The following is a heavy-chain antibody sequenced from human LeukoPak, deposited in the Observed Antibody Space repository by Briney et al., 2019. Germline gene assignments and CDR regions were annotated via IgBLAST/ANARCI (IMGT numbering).Heavy chain of an antibody. CDR2: IYSGRST. V-gene: IGHV3-53*01. D-gene: IGHD3-3*01. CDR3: ARDMEGVGYFDY. Sequence: GGSLRLSCAASGFTVSSNYMSWVRQAPGKGLEWVSVIYSGRSTYYADSVKGRFTISRDNSKNTLYLQMNSLRAEDTAVYYCARDMEGVGYFDYWGQGTLVTVSS. J-gene: IGHJ4*02. CDR1: GFTVSSNY.